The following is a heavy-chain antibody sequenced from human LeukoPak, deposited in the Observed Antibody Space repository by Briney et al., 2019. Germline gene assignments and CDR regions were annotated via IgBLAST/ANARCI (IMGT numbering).Heavy chain of an antibody. CDR1: GFIFSNVW. CDR3: TTAKTRLDAFDL. V-gene: IGHV3-15*07. D-gene: IGHD5-12*01. J-gene: IGHJ3*01. Sequence: GGSLRLSCAASGFIFSNVWMNWVRLAPGKGLEWVGRIKSTGDGGTADNAAPVKGRFTISRDDSRNTLYLQMNSLKTEDTAVYYCTTAKTRLDAFDLWGQGTMVTVSS. CDR2: IKSTGDGGTA.